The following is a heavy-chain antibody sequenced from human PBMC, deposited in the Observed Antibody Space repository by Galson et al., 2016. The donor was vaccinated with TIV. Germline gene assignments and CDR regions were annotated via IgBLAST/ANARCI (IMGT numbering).Heavy chain of an antibody. Sequence: SVKVSCKVSGYTFTEYYIHWVRQAPGQGLEWMGWINPNSGGTTYAQKFQGWVTMTRDTSITTAYMELSRLKSDDTAVYYCAKIGQEHDAFDIWGQGTMVTVFS. CDR1: GYTFTEYY. D-gene: IGHD1/OR15-1a*01. CDR2: INPNSGGT. J-gene: IGHJ3*02. V-gene: IGHV1-2*04. CDR3: AKIGQEHDAFDI.